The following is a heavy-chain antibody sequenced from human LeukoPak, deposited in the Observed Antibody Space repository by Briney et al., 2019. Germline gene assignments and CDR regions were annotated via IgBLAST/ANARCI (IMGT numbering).Heavy chain of an antibody. J-gene: IGHJ4*02. CDR1: VFSFGGHY. Sequence: SGGSLRLSCAASVFSFGGHYVSWVRQAPGKGPEWISYISGNGGDIAYADSVKGRFTISRDNAKNLLHLQMNSLRVEDTAVYHCVRQAGGAGGQWGQGTLIAVSS. V-gene: IGHV3/OR16-9*01. CDR2: ISGNGGDI. CDR3: VRQAGGAGGQ. D-gene: IGHD1-26*01.